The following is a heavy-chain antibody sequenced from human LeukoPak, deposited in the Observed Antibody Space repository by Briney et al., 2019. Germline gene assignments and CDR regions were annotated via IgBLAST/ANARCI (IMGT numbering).Heavy chain of an antibody. CDR3: ARDQASYGQFDY. CDR2: IYYSGST. D-gene: IGHD5-18*01. Sequence: SETLSLTCTVSGGSISSYYWSWIRQPPGKGLEWIGYIYYSGSTNYNPSLKSRVTISVDTSKNQFSLKLSSVTAADTAVYYCARDQASYGQFDYWGQGTLVTVSS. V-gene: IGHV4-59*01. CDR1: GGSISSYY. J-gene: IGHJ4*02.